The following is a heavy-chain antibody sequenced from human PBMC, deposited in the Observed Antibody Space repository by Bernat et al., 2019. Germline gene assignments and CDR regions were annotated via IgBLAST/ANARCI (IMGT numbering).Heavy chain of an antibody. D-gene: IGHD6-13*01. CDR3: ARQRSSSWYSPFEY. CDR2: IYYSGIT. Sequence: QLQLQESGPGLVKPSETLSLTCTVSGGSISSSSYYWGWIRQPPGKGLEWIGSIYYSGITYYNASLKSRVTISVDTAKNQFSLKLSSVAAADTAVYYCARQRSSSWYSPFEYWGQGTLVTVSS. J-gene: IGHJ4*02. CDR1: GGSISSSSYY. V-gene: IGHV4-39*01.